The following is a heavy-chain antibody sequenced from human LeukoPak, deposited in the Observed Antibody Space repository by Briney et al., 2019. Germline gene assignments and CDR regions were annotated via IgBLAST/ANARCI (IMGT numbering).Heavy chain of an antibody. CDR3: ARRLRYFDWSLEGYGNWFDP. CDR2: INHSRST. V-gene: IGHV4-34*01. D-gene: IGHD3-9*01. J-gene: IGHJ5*02. Sequence: SETLSLTCAVYGGSFSDYYWSWIRQPPGKGLEWIGEINHSRSTNYNPSLKSRVTISVDTSKNQFSLRLSSVTAADTAVYYCARRLRYFDWSLEGYGNWFDPWGQGTLVTVSS. CDR1: GGSFSDYY.